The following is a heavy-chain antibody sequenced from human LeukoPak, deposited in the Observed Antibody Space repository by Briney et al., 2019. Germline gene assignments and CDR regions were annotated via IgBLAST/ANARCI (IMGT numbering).Heavy chain of an antibody. D-gene: IGHD1-26*01. Sequence: SETLSLTCTVSGGSISSYYWSWIRQPPGKGLEWIGYIYYSGSTNYNPSLKSRVTISVDTSKNQFSLKLSSVTAADTAVYYCARGGWELPLDAFDIWGQGTMVTVS. CDR3: ARGGWELPLDAFDI. CDR2: IYYSGST. CDR1: GGSISSYY. J-gene: IGHJ3*02. V-gene: IGHV4-59*01.